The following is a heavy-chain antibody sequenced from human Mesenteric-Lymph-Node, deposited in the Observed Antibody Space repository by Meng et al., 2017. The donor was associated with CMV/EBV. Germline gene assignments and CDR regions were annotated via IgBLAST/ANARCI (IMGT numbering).Heavy chain of an antibody. Sequence: CAASGFTFSRSAMSWVRQAPGKGLEWVAVIWYDGSNKYYADSVKGRFTISRDNSKNTLYLQMNSLRAEDTAVYYCARGPAIHAPEGKLDYWGQGTLVTVS. D-gene: IGHD2-8*01. CDR3: ARGPAIHAPEGKLDY. CDR1: GFTFSRSA. J-gene: IGHJ4*02. CDR2: IWYDGSNK. V-gene: IGHV3-33*07.